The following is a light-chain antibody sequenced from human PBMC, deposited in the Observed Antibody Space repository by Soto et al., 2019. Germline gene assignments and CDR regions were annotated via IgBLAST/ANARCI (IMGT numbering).Light chain of an antibody. CDR2: HAS. J-gene: IGKJ2*01. CDR3: QHYDSPYT. Sequence: EIVLTQSPGTLSLSPGERATLSCRASQSLSSSNLAWYQHKPGQAPRLLIYHASSRATGIPDRFSGSGSGTDFTLTISRLEPEDFAVYYCQHYDSPYTFGQGTKLETK. CDR1: QSLSSSN. V-gene: IGKV3-20*01.